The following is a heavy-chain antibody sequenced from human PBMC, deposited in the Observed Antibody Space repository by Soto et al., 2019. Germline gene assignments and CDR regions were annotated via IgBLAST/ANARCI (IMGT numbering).Heavy chain of an antibody. CDR2: ISYDGSNK. J-gene: IGHJ6*02. V-gene: IGHV3-30*18. Sequence: PGGSLRLSCAASGFTFSSYGMHWVRQAPGKGLEWVAVISYDGSNKYYADSVKGRFTISRDNSKNTLYLQMNSLRAEDTAVYYCAKEGDIVVVPAAQRGIYYYYGMDVWGQGTTVTVS. D-gene: IGHD2-2*01. CDR3: AKEGDIVVVPAAQRGIYYYYGMDV. CDR1: GFTFSSYG.